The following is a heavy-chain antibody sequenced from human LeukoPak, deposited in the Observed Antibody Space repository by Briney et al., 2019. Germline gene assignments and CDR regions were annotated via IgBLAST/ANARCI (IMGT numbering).Heavy chain of an antibody. CDR3: VRVPRHGLERDVDS. CDR2: ISANNGNT. Sequence: ASVTVSFKASVYTFNLYGISWVRQAPGQGLEWLGWISANNGNTYYAEKLQGRVTLTTDTSTSTAYMELRSLRSDDTAVYYCVRVPRHGLERDVDSWGQGTLVTVSS. D-gene: IGHD1-1*01. CDR1: VYTFNLYG. V-gene: IGHV1-18*01. J-gene: IGHJ4*02.